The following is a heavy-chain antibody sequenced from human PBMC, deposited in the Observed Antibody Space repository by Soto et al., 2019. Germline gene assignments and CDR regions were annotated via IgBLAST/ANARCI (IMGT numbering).Heavy chain of an antibody. CDR3: ASHTGGYGDYAYYYGMDV. V-gene: IGHV5-51*01. CDR1: GYSFTSYW. Sequence: GESLKISCKGSGYSFTSYWIGWVRQMPGKGLEWMGIIYPGDSDTRYSPSFQGQVTISADKSISTAYLQWSSLKASDTAMYYCASHTGGYGDYAYYYGMDVWGQGTTVTAP. J-gene: IGHJ6*02. CDR2: IYPGDSDT. D-gene: IGHD4-17*01.